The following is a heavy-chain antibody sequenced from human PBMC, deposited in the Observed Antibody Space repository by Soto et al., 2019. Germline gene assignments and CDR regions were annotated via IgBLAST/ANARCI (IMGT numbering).Heavy chain of an antibody. D-gene: IGHD3-10*01. J-gene: IGHJ6*02. Sequence: ASVKVSCKASGYTFTSYAMHWVRQAPGQMLEWMGWINAGNGNTKYSQKFQGRVTITRDTSASTAYMELSSLRSEDTAVYYCARAARGGGRFGANYGMDVWGQGTTVTVSS. CDR2: INAGNGNT. CDR3: ARAARGGGRFGANYGMDV. CDR1: GYTFTSYA. V-gene: IGHV1-3*01.